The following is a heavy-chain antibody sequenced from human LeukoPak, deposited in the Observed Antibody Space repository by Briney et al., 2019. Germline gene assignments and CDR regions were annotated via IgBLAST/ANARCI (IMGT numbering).Heavy chain of an antibody. CDR1: GGTFSSYA. CDR2: IIPIFGTA. CDR3: ARDHSGYDYMNT. D-gene: IGHD5-12*01. V-gene: IGHV1-69*13. Sequence: SVKVSCKASGGTFSSYAISWVRQAPGQGLEWMGGIIPIFGTANYAQKFQGRVTITADESTSTAYMELSSLRSEDTAVYYCARDHSGYDYMNTWGQGTLATVSP. J-gene: IGHJ5*02.